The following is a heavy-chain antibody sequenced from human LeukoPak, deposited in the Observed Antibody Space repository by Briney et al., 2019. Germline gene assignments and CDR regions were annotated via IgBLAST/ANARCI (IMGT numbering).Heavy chain of an antibody. Sequence: SETLSLTCTVSGGSISSYYWSWIRQPPGKGLEWIGNIYYSGSTYYNPSLKSRVTISVDTSKNHFSLKLSSVTAADTAVYYCARHAKAWSSGPYYYFDYWGQGTLVTVSS. CDR1: GGSISSYY. V-gene: IGHV4-39*01. CDR2: IYYSGST. D-gene: IGHD3-22*01. J-gene: IGHJ4*02. CDR3: ARHAKAWSSGPYYYFDY.